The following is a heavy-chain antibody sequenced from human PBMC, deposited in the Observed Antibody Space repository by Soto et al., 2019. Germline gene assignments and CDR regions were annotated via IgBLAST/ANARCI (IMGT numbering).Heavy chain of an antibody. CDR1: GGSISSSDW. J-gene: IGHJ6*02. D-gene: IGHD3-10*01. Sequence: SETLSLTCAVSGGSISSSDWWRWVRQPPGKGLEWIWEIYHSGSTNYNPSLKSRVTISVDKSKNQFSLKLSSVTAADTAVYYCASRADYGSGSYYLYYYYGMDVWGQGTTVSSSS. V-gene: IGHV4-4*02. CDR2: IYHSGST. CDR3: ASRADYGSGSYYLYYYYGMDV.